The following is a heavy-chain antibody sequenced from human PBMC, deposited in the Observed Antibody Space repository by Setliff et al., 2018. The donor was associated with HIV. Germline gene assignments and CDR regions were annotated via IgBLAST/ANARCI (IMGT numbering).Heavy chain of an antibody. Sequence: SVKVSCKASGGTFSSYAISWVRQAPGQGLEWMGGIIPIFGTANYAQGFQGRITITADESTSTAYMELSSLRSEDTAFYYCAYSNGYVYSNFRGQGTLVTVSS. J-gene: IGHJ4*02. D-gene: IGHD5-18*01. CDR2: IIPIFGTA. CDR3: AYSNGYVYSNF. V-gene: IGHV1-69*13. CDR1: GGTFSSYA.